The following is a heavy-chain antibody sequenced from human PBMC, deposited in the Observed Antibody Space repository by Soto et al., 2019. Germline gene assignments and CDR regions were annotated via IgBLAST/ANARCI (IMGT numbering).Heavy chain of an antibody. D-gene: IGHD3-3*01. J-gene: IGHJ6*03. V-gene: IGHV3-11*01. CDR1: GFTFSDYY. CDR3: ASGFWSGYYGVGGYHMDV. CDR2: ISSSGSTI. Sequence: GGSLRLSCAASGFTFSDYYMSWIRQAPGKGLEWVSYISSSGSTIYYADSVKGRFTISRDNAKNSLYLQMNSLRAEDTAVYYCASGFWSGYYGVGGYHMDVWGKGTTVTVSS.